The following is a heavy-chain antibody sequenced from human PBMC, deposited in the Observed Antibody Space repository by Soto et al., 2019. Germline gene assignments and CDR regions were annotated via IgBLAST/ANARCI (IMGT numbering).Heavy chain of an antibody. V-gene: IGHV1-69*13. D-gene: IGHD2-8*01. CDR1: GGTFSSYA. CDR2: IIPIFGTA. J-gene: IGHJ4*02. Sequence: GASVKVSCKASGGTFSSYAISWVRQAPGQGLEWMGGIIPIFGTANYAQKFQGRVTITADESTSTAYMELSSLRSEDTAVYYCARGAAGYCTNGVCPAAYYFDYWGQGTLVTVSS. CDR3: ARGAAGYCTNGVCPAAYYFDY.